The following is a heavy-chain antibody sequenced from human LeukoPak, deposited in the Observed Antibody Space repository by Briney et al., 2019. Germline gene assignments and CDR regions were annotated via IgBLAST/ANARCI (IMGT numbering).Heavy chain of an antibody. CDR1: GESFSGYY. V-gene: IGHV4-34*01. Sequence: PSETLSLTCAVYGESFSGYYWRWIRQPPGKGLEWIGEINHSGSTNYNPSLKSRVTISVDTSKNQFSLKLSSVTAADTAVYYCATSGGTLGPTNYFAYWGQGTLVTVSS. CDR3: ATSGGTLGPTNYFAY. D-gene: IGHD3-16*01. J-gene: IGHJ4*02. CDR2: INHSGST.